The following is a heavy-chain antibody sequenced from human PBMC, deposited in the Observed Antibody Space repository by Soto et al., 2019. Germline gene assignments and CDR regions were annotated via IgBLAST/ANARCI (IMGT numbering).Heavy chain of an antibody. V-gene: IGHV4-4*07. D-gene: IGHD6-13*01. CDR2: LYPSGST. J-gene: IGHJ4*02. CDR3: ARDYSSNWYSDL. Sequence: QVQVKESGPRLVKPSETLSLTCTVSGGSISNYYWSWIRQPAGKGLEWIGRLYPSGSTNYNPSLKSRVTMSVDTSKNQFSQRLSSVTAADTAVYYCARDYSSNWYSDLWGQGTLVTVSS. CDR1: GGSISNYY.